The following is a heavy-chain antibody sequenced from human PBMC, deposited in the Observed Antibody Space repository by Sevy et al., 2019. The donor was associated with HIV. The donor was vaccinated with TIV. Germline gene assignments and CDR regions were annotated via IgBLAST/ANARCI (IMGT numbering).Heavy chain of an antibody. CDR2: IKQDAGQK. CDR3: ARDVGNYYFHY. J-gene: IGHJ4*02. Sequence: GGSLRLSCAASGFTFSKYWMGWVRQAPGKGLEWVANIKQDAGQKYYVDSVKGRFTISRDNAKNSLYRQMNSLRAEDTAVYFCARDVGNYYFHYWGQGTLVTVSS. V-gene: IGHV3-7*01. D-gene: IGHD1-7*01. CDR1: GFTFSKYW.